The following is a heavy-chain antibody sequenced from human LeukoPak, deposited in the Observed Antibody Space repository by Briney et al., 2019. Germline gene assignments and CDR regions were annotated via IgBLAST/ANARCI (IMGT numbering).Heavy chain of an antibody. CDR3: AKSPVTGSPAPDYFDY. D-gene: IGHD1-26*01. CDR1: GFSLTNFD. Sequence: GGSLRLSCAASGFSLTNFDMNWIRQAPGKGLEWVSFFSVRYNVIYYADTVKGRFTISRDNSKNTLYLQMNSLRAEDTAVYYCAKSPVTGSPAPDYFDYWGQGTLVTVSS. J-gene: IGHJ4*02. V-gene: IGHV3-23*01. CDR2: FSVRYNVI.